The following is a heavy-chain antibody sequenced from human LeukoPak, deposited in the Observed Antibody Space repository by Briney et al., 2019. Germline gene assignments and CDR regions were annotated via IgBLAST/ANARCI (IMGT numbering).Heavy chain of an antibody. D-gene: IGHD3-3*01. CDR1: GGSLSSGDYY. CDR3: ARGVERIFGVVNWFDP. CDR2: IYYSGST. J-gene: IGHJ5*02. V-gene: IGHV4-30-4*01. Sequence: SETLSLTCSVSGGSLSSGDYYWSWIRQPPGRGLEWIGCIYYSGSTYYNPSLKSRVTISVDTSKNQFSLKLNSVTAADTAVYYCARGVERIFGVVNWFDPWGQGTPVTVSS.